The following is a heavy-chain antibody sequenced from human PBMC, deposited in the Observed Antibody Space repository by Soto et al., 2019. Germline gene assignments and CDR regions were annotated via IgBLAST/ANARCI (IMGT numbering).Heavy chain of an antibody. CDR1: GFTFSSYG. CDR2: IWYDGSNK. CDR3: ARDTARAMVRIYYGMDV. D-gene: IGHD3-10*01. Sequence: QVQLVESGGGVVQPGRSLRLSCAASGFTFSSYGMHWVRQAPGKGLEWLAVIWYDGSNKYYSDYVQGRFTISRDNSKNTLYLQMNSLRAEDTAVYYCARDTARAMVRIYYGMDVWGQGTTVTVSS. V-gene: IGHV3-33*01. J-gene: IGHJ6*02.